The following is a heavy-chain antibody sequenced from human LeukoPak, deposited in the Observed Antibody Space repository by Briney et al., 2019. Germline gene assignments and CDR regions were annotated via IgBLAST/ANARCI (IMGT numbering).Heavy chain of an antibody. V-gene: IGHV4-34*01. CDR3: TRGSIAYYYMDV. Sequence: PSETLSLTCAVYGGSFSGYYWTWIRQPPGKGLEWIGGINHSGSTNYNPPLKSRVTISVDTSKNQFSLKLSSVTAADTAVYYCTRGSIAYYYMDVWGKGTTVTISS. J-gene: IGHJ6*03. CDR2: INHSGST. CDR1: GGSFSGYY. D-gene: IGHD3-22*01.